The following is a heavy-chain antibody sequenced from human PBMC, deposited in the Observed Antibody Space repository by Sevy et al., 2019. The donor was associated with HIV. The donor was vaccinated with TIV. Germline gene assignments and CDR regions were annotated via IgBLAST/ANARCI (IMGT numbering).Heavy chain of an antibody. V-gene: IGHV3-9*01. CDR2: ISWNSGSI. Sequence: GGSLRLSCAASGFTFDDYAMHWVRQAPGKGLEWVSGISWNSGSIGYADSVKGRFTISRDNAKNSLYLQMNSLRAEDTALYYCAKGEGGAAGNDWFDPWGQGTLVTVSS. CDR3: AKGEGGAAGNDWFDP. CDR1: GFTFDDYA. D-gene: IGHD6-13*01. J-gene: IGHJ5*02.